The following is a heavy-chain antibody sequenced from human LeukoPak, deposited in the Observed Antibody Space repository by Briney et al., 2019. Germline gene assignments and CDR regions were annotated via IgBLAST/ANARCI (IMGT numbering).Heavy chain of an antibody. D-gene: IGHD1-26*01. J-gene: IGHJ4*02. CDR3: ARSTMGARRKYDY. CDR1: RDTFTIYD. Sequence: ASVKVSCKASRDTFTIYDVNWVRQTTGHGREWMGWLNPNSGNTGYVQKFQGRVTMTMNTSISTAYMELTSLTSEDTAVYYCARSTMGARRKYDYWGQGTLVTVSS. V-gene: IGHV1-8*01. CDR2: LNPNSGNT.